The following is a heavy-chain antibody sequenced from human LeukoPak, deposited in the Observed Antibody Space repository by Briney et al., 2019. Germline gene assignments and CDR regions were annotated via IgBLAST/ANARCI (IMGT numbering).Heavy chain of an antibody. J-gene: IGHJ4*02. Sequence: GGSLRLSCAASGFTFDDYAMHWVRQAPGKGLEWVSGISWNSGSIGYADSVKGRFTISRDNAKNSLYLQMNSLRAEDTALYYCAKDPSYSGSYSYYFDYWGQGTLVTVSS. CDR3: AKDPSYSGSYSYYFDY. D-gene: IGHD1-26*01. CDR2: ISWNSGSI. V-gene: IGHV3-9*01. CDR1: GFTFDDYA.